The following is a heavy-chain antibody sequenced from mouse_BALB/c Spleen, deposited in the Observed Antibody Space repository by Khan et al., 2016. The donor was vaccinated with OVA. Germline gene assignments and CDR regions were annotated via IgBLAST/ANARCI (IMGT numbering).Heavy chain of an antibody. V-gene: IGHV3-2*02. CDR3: ARGNYYGYYFDY. CDR1: GYSITSNYA. J-gene: IGHJ2*02. CDR2: ISYSGST. D-gene: IGHD1-1*01. Sequence: EVQLQESGPGLVKPSQSLSLTCTVTGYSITSNYAWNWIRQFPGNKLEWMGYISYSGSTTYNPSLKSRISITRDTSKNQFFLQLKSVTTDDTATYCCARGNYYGYYFDYWGQGTSLTVSS.